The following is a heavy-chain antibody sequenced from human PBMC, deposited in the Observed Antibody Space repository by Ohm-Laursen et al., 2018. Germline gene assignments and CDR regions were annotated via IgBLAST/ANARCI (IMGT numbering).Heavy chain of an antibody. V-gene: IGHV1-8*01. CDR2: MNPNSGNT. D-gene: IGHD5-18*01. CDR1: GYTFTSYD. J-gene: IGHJ6*02. Sequence: ASVKASCKASGYTFTSYDINWVRQATGQGLEWMGWMNPNSGNTGYAQKFQGRVTMTRNTSISTAYMELSSLRSEDTAVYYCARGFWDTAMPSIYYYYYYGMDVWGQGTTVTVSS. CDR3: ARGFWDTAMPSIYYYYYYGMDV.